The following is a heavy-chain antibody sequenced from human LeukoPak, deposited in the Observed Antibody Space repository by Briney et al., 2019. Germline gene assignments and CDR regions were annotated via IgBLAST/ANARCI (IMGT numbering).Heavy chain of an antibody. CDR3: ARSDDSSGYYDY. CDR1: GGSISSYY. V-gene: IGHV4-59*12. J-gene: IGHJ4*02. CDR2: FYYSGST. Sequence: SETLSLTCTVSGGSISSYYWSWIRQPPGKGLEWIGYFYYSGSTKYNSSLKSRVTISVDTSKNQFSLKLSSVTAADTAVYYCARSDDSSGYYDYWGQGTLVTVSS. D-gene: IGHD3-22*01.